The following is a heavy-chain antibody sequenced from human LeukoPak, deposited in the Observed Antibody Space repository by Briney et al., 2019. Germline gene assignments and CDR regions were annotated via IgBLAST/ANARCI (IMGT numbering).Heavy chain of an antibody. CDR1: GDSFSNNV. CDR3: TREGVYAPDGSGYHRDAFDI. D-gene: IGHD3-22*01. CDR2: IIPVLGVS. Sequence: GASVKVSCTASGDSFSNNVITWVRLAPGQGLEWMGRIIPVLGVSNFARKFQGRVTITADKSTNTAHMELSRLESGDTAVYYCTREGVYAPDGSGYHRDAFDIWGQGTVVIGSS. V-gene: IGHV1-69*04. J-gene: IGHJ3*02.